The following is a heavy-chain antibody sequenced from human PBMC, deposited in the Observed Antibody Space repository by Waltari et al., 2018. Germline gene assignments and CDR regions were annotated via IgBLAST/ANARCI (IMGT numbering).Heavy chain of an antibody. CDR3: ASTMIVVVHNGMDV. CDR1: GGSFSGYY. J-gene: IGHJ6*02. D-gene: IGHD3-22*01. CDR2: INHSGST. V-gene: IGHV4-34*01. Sequence: QVQLQQWGAGLLKPSETLSLTCAVYGGSFSGYYWRWIRQPPGKGLEWIREINHSGSTNYNPSLKSRVTISVDTSKNQFSLKLSSVTAADTAVYYWASTMIVVVHNGMDVWGQGTTVTVSS.